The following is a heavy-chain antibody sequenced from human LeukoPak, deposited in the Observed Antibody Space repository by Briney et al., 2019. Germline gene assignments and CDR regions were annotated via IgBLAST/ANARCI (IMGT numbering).Heavy chain of an antibody. Sequence: SETLSLTCTVSGGSISSYYWSWIRQPPGKGLEWIGYIYYSGSTNYNPSLKSRVTISVDTSKNQFSLKLSSVTAADTAVYYCARGPAYCGGDCYSYWGQGTLVTVSS. V-gene: IGHV4-59*12. J-gene: IGHJ4*02. CDR1: GGSISSYY. D-gene: IGHD2-21*02. CDR3: ARGPAYCGGDCYSY. CDR2: IYYSGST.